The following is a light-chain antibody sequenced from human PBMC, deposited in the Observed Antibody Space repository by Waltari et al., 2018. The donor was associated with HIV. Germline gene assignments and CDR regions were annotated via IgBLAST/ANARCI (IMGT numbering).Light chain of an antibody. Sequence: QSALTQPASVSGSPGQSITISCTGTSSAVGSYDLVSWYQQHPGKAPKFIIYEVSERPSGVSNRFSGSKSGNTASLTISGLQAEDETDYYCCSYGGSSTYVVFGGGTKVTVL. CDR1: SSAVGSYDL. CDR2: EVS. CDR3: CSYGGSSTYVV. J-gene: IGLJ2*01. V-gene: IGLV2-23*02.